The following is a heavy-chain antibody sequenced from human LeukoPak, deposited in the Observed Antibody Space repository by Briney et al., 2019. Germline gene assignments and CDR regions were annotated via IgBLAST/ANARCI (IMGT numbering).Heavy chain of an antibody. CDR3: ANSDTAMSSVDY. D-gene: IGHD5-18*01. CDR1: GFTFSSYA. V-gene: IGHV3-23*01. Sequence: GGSLGLSCAASGFTFSSYAMSWVRQAPGKGLEWVSAISGSGGSTYYADSVEGRFTISRDNSKNTLYLQMNSLRAEDTAVYYCANSDTAMSSVDYWGQGTLVTVSS. J-gene: IGHJ4*02. CDR2: ISGSGGST.